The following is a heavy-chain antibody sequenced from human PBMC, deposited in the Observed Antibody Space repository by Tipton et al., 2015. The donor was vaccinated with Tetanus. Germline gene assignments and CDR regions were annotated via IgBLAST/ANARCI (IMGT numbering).Heavy chain of an antibody. V-gene: IGHV4-31*03. CDR3: ARDKGFWDSRGCYYGFGY. Sequence: TLSLTCTVSSGSITSDFYYWSWVRQHPGKGLEWIGYISYSRDNYYNPSLKSRLTISVDTSKNQLSLKRTSVTAADTAVYYGARDKGFWDSRGCYYGFGYWGQGTLVAVSS. D-gene: IGHD3-22*01. CDR2: ISYSRDN. J-gene: IGHJ4*02. CDR1: SGSITSDFYY.